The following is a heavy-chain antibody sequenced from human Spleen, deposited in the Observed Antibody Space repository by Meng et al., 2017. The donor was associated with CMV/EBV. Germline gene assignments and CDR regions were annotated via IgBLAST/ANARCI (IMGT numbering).Heavy chain of an antibody. CDR3: ARRGLWSGHGDY. D-gene: IGHD3-3*01. CDR2: INEDGSEK. J-gene: IGHJ4*02. V-gene: IGHV3-7*01. CDR1: GFTFSRYR. Sequence: SCAASGFTFSRYRMNWVRQAPGKGLEWVANINEDGSEKYYVDSVKGRFTISRDNAYNSLYLQMTSLRAEDTAVYYCARRGLWSGHGDYWGQGALVTVSS.